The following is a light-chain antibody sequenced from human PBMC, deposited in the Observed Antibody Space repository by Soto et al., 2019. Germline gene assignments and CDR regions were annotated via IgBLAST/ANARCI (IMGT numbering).Light chain of an antibody. CDR3: QHYGSPLT. CDR1: QSVSSSY. Sequence: EIVLTQSPGTLSLSPGGRATLSCRASQSVSSSYLAWYQQRPGQAPRLLIFGASFRATGIPDRFSGSGSGTDFTLDISRLEPEDFAVYYCQHYGSPLTFGGGTKVEIK. V-gene: IGKV3-20*01. J-gene: IGKJ4*01. CDR2: GAS.